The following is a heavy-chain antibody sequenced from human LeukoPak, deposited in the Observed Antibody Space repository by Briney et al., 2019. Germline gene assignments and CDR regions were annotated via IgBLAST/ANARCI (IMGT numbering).Heavy chain of an antibody. J-gene: IGHJ4*02. CDR3: ARAPGSYAPFDY. Sequence: ASVKVSCKASGYSFTMYGISWVRQAPGQGLEWMGWISGFNAYTNYAQKLQGRVTMTRDTSISTAYMELSRLRSDDTAVYYCARAPGSYAPFDYWGQGTLVTVSS. CDR1: GYSFTMYG. V-gene: IGHV1-18*01. CDR2: ISGFNAYT. D-gene: IGHD1-26*01.